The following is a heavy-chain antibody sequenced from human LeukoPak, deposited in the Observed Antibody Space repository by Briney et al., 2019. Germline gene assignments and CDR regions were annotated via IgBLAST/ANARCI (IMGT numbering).Heavy chain of an antibody. D-gene: IGHD3-22*01. V-gene: IGHV3-33*06. J-gene: IGHJ4*02. CDR1: GFTFSSYG. Sequence: GGTLRLSCAASGFTFSSYGMHWVRQAPGKGLEWVAVIWYDGSNKYYADSVKGRFTISRDNSKNTLYLQMNSLRAEDTAVYYCAKQYYYDSSGYFDYWGQGTLVTVSS. CDR2: IWYDGSNK. CDR3: AKQYYYDSSGYFDY.